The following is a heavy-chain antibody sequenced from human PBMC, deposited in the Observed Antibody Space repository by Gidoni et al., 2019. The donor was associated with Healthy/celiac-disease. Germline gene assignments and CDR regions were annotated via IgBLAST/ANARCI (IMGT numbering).Heavy chain of an antibody. J-gene: IGHJ5*02. CDR1: GGTFSSYA. V-gene: IGHV1-69*04. Sequence: QVQLVQSGAEVKKPGSSVKVSCKASGGTFSSYAISWVRQAPGQGLEWMGRIIPILGIANYAQKFQGRVTITADKSTSTAYMELSSLRSEDTAVYYCAREVPYSSGWYGGWFDPWGQGTLVTVSS. CDR2: IIPILGIA. CDR3: AREVPYSSGWYGGWFDP. D-gene: IGHD6-19*01.